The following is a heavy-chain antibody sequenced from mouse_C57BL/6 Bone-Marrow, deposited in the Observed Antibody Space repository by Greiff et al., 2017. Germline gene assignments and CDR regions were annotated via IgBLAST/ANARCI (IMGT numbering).Heavy chain of an antibody. D-gene: IGHD2-1*01. V-gene: IGHV1-81*01. Sequence: VQLQQSGAELARPGASVKLSCKASGYTFTSYGISWVKQRTGQGLEWIGEIYPRSGNTYYNEKFKGKATLTADQSSSTAYMELRSLTSEDSAVYFCARWSGNYLYAMDYWGQGTSVTVSS. J-gene: IGHJ4*01. CDR2: IYPRSGNT. CDR3: ARWSGNYLYAMDY. CDR1: GYTFTSYG.